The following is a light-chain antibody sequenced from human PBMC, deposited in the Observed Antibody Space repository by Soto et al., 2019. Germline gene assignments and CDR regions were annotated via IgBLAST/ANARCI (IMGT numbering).Light chain of an antibody. J-gene: IGLJ3*02. CDR1: SSDVGRNY. CDR3: AAWDDYLSAWV. V-gene: IGLV1-47*01. CDR2: RND. Sequence: QLVLTQSPSASATPGQRVIISCSGSSSDVGRNYVHWYQQFPGTAPKLLIYRNDQRPSGVPDRFSGSKSGTSGSLAISGLRPEDEADYYCAAWDDYLSAWVFGGGTQLTVL.